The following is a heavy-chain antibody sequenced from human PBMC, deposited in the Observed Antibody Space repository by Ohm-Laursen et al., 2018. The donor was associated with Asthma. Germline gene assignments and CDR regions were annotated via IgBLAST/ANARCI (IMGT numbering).Heavy chain of an antibody. CDR3: ARAPDYYDSSGYAVGEYFQH. Sequence: GSSVKVSCKASGYTFTSYGISWVRQAPGQGLEWMGWISAYNGNTNYAQKLQGRVTMTTDTSTSTAYMELRSLRSDDTAVYYCARAPDYYDSSGYAVGEYFQHWGQGTLVTVSS. V-gene: IGHV1-18*01. CDR2: ISAYNGNT. D-gene: IGHD3-22*01. CDR1: GYTFTSYG. J-gene: IGHJ1*01.